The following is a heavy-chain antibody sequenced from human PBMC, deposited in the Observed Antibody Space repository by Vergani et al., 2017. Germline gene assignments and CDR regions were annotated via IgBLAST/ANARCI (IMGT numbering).Heavy chain of an antibody. CDR2: IYHSGST. CDR3: ARATWIQLSCWFDP. D-gene: IGHD5-18*01. Sequence: QVQLQESGPGLVKPSETLSLTCAVSGYSISSGYYWGWIRQPPGKGLEWIGSIYHSGSTYYNPSLKSRVTISVDTSKNQFSLKLCSVTAADTAVYYCARATWIQLSCWFDPWGQGTLVTVSS. J-gene: IGHJ5*02. V-gene: IGHV4-38-2*01. CDR1: GYSISSGYY.